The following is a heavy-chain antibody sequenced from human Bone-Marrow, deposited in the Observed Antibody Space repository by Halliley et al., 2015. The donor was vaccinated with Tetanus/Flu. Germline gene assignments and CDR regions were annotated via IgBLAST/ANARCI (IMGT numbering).Heavy chain of an antibody. J-gene: IGHJ6*02. D-gene: IGHD3-9*01. CDR3: GRRQHLTYYDLDV. V-gene: IGHV5-51*01. CDR2: IYPGDSET. Sequence: EWMGIIYPGDSETGYSPEFEGQVTRSVYKSGSTAFLQGSSLKAADTAVYYCGRRQHLTYYDLDVWGQGTTVTVSS.